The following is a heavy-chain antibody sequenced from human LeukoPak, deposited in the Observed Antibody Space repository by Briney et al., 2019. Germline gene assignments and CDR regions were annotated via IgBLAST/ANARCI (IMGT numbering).Heavy chain of an antibody. V-gene: IGHV3-48*03. Sequence: GGSLRLSCAASGFTFSSYEMNWVRQAPGKGLEWVSYISSSGSTIYYADSVKGRFTISRDNAKNSLYLQMNSLRAEDTAVYYCAKAHYYGSGSYYNYFDYWGQGTLVTVSS. CDR1: GFTFSSYE. CDR2: ISSSGSTI. CDR3: AKAHYYGSGSYYNYFDY. D-gene: IGHD3-10*01. J-gene: IGHJ4*02.